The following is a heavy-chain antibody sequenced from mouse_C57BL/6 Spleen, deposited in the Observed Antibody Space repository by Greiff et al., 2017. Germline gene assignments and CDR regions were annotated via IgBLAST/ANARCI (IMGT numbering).Heavy chain of an antibody. CDR1: GYTFTSYG. CDR2: IYPRSGNT. D-gene: IGHD1-1*01. V-gene: IGHV1-81*01. J-gene: IGHJ2*01. Sequence: VMLVESGAELARPGASVKLSCKASGYTFTSYGISWVKQRPGQGLEWIGEIYPRSGNTYYTEKFKGKATLTADKSSSTAYMELRSLTSEDSAVYFCTRSPHYGSSPDYLDYWGQGTTLTVSS. CDR3: TRSPHYGSSPDYLDY.